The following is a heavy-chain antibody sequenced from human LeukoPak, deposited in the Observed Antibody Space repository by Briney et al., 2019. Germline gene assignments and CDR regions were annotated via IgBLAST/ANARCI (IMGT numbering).Heavy chain of an antibody. J-gene: IGHJ4*02. CDR3: ATRPWGPAAFDY. D-gene: IGHD2-2*01. Sequence: SVKVSCKASGGTFSSYAISWVRQAPGQGLEWMGGIIPIFGTANYAQKFQGRVTITTDESTSTAYMELSSLRSDDTAVYYCATRPWGPAAFDYWGQGTLVTVSS. V-gene: IGHV1-69*05. CDR1: GGTFSSYA. CDR2: IIPIFGTA.